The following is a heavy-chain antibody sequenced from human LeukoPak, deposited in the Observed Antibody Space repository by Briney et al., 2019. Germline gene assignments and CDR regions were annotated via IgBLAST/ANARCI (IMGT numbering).Heavy chain of an antibody. CDR1: GFTFSSYG. CDR3: ARTLPGPGYYYGMDV. V-gene: IGHV3-33*01. J-gene: IGHJ6*02. D-gene: IGHD2/OR15-2a*01. Sequence: GRSLRLSCAASGFTFSSYGMHWVRQAPGKGLEWVAVIWYDGSNKYYADSVKGRFTISRDNSKNTLYLQMNSLRAEDTVVYYCARTLPGPGYYYGMDVWGQGTTVTVSS. CDR2: IWYDGSNK.